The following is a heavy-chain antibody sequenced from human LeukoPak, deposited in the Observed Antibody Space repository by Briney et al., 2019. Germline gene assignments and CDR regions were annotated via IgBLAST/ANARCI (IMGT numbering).Heavy chain of an antibody. CDR3: AREGDYYDSSGYYFAAFDI. CDR2: IWYDGSNK. Sequence: GGSLRLSCAASGFTFSSYAMHWVRQAPGKGLEWVAVIWYDGSNKYYADSVKGRFTISRDNSKNTLYLQVNSLRAEDTAVYYCAREGDYYDSSGYYFAAFDIWGQGTMVTVSS. D-gene: IGHD3-22*01. V-gene: IGHV3-33*08. CDR1: GFTFSSYA. J-gene: IGHJ3*02.